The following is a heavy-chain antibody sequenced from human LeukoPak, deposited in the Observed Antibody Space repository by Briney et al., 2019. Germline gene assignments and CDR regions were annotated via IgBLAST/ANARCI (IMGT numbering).Heavy chain of an antibody. Sequence: SETLSLTCIVSGGSISSYYWSWIRQPPGKGLEWIGYIYYSGSTNYNPSLKSRVTISVDTSKNQFSLKLSSVTAADTAVYYCAAQPNYYDFWSGYRAYDAFDIWGQGTMVTVSS. D-gene: IGHD3-3*01. J-gene: IGHJ3*02. CDR1: GGSISSYY. V-gene: IGHV4-59*01. CDR2: IYYSGST. CDR3: AAQPNYYDFWSGYRAYDAFDI.